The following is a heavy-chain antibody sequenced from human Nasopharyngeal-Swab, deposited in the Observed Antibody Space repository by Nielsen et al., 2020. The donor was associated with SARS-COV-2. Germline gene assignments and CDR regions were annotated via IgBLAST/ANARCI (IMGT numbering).Heavy chain of an antibody. D-gene: IGHD6-13*01. J-gene: IGHJ6*03. Sequence: TLALTRAVYGRYFRCYYWSWIRQPPRKGLEVIGEINQHGSTNYNPSLTGRVTKSVDTPKNQFSLKLSYVTAADAAVYYCARGYRETAGTIAAARTDETYYYSLDVWGKGTTVTVSS. CDR2: INQHGST. CDR3: ARGYRETAGTIAAARTDETYYYSLDV. CDR1: GRYFRCYY. V-gene: IGHV4-34*01.